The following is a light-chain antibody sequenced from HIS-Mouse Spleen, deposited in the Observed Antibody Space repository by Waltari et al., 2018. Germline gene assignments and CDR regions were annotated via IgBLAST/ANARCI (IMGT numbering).Light chain of an antibody. CDR2: DAS. V-gene: IGKV1-33*01. CDR1: QDISNY. CDR3: QQYDNLLT. J-gene: IGKJ4*01. Sequence: DIQMTQSPSSLSASVGDRVTINCQASQDISNYLNWYQQKPGKAPKLLIYDASNLETGVPSRFSGSGSGTDFTFPISSLQPEDIATYYCQQYDNLLTFGGGTKVEIK.